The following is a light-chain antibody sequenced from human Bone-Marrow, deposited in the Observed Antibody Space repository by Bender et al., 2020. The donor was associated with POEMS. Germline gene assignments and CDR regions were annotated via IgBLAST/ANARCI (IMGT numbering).Light chain of an antibody. CDR3: QSVARGGAYRV. CDR1: ELTEKY. V-gene: IGLV3-25*02. Sequence: SYDMTQPPSVSVSPGQTARITCSGEELTEKYACWYQQKPGQAPVLLIYKDNERLSGIPERFSGSMSGRTVTLTISGVQAEEEADYYCQSVARGGAYRVFGSGTKVTVL. J-gene: IGLJ1*01. CDR2: KDN.